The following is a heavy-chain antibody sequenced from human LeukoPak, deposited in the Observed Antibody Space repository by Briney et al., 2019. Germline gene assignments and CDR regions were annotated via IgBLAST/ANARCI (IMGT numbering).Heavy chain of an antibody. J-gene: IGHJ4*02. V-gene: IGHV4-59*01. CDR1: GGSLSSYY. CDR3: ARGTTVTYFDY. Sequence: SETLSLTCTVSGGSLSSYYWSWIRQPPGKGLEGIGYIYYSGSTNYNPSLKSRGNISVDTSKNQFSLKLSSVTAADTAVYYCARGTTVTYFDYWGQGTLVTVSS. D-gene: IGHD4-17*01. CDR2: IYYSGST.